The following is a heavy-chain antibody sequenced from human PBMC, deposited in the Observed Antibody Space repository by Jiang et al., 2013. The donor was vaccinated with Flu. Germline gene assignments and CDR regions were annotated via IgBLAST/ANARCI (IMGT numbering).Heavy chain of an antibody. D-gene: IGHD3-10*01. Sequence: PGLVKPSETLSLTCTVSGGSISTYYWSWIRQPPGKGLEWIGYIYYSGSTNYNPSLKSRVTISVDTSKNQFSLKVSSVTAADTAVYYCARNYGSGVYYFDYWGQGTLVTVSS. J-gene: IGHJ4*02. CDR1: GGSISTYY. CDR3: ARNYGSGVYYFDY. V-gene: IGHV4-59*01. CDR2: IYYSGST.